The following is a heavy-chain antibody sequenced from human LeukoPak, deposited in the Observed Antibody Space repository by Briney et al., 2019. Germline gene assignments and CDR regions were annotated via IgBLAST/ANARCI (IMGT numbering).Heavy chain of an antibody. CDR2: IIPIFGTA. V-gene: IGHV1-69*06. D-gene: IGHD5-12*01. CDR1: GGTFSSYA. CDR3: ARGGDYGMDV. J-gene: IGHJ6*04. Sequence: ASVKVSCKASGGTFSSYAISWVRQAPGQGLESMGGIIPIFGTANYAQKFPGRVTITADKSTSTAYTERSSLRFGDTAVYYCARGGDYGMDVWGKGSTVTVSS.